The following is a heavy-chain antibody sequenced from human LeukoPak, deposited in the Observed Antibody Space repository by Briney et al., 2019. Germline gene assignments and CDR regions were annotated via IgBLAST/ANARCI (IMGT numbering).Heavy chain of an antibody. CDR3: AKSHIAAGTYYFDY. CDR1: GFTFDDYA. J-gene: IGHJ4*02. CDR2: ISWNSGSI. V-gene: IGHV3-9*01. Sequence: GGSLRLSCAASGFTFDDYAMHWARQAPGKGLGWVSGISWNSGSIGYADSVKGRFTISRDNAKNSLYLQMNSLRAEDTALYYCAKSHIAAGTYYFDYWGQGTLVTVSS. D-gene: IGHD6-13*01.